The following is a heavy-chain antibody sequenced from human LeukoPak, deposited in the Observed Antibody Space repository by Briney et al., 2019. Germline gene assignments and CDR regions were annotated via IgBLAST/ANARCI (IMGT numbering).Heavy chain of an antibody. CDR2: IYSGGST. CDR3: ARGGDGDFSPYYFDY. V-gene: IGHV3-66*01. CDR1: GFTVSSNY. Sequence: GGSLRLSCAASGFTVSSNYMSWVRQAPGKGLEWVSVIYSGGSTYYADSVKGRFTISRDNSKNTLYLQMNSLRAEDTAVYYCARGGDGDFSPYYFDYWGQGTLVTVSS. J-gene: IGHJ4*02. D-gene: IGHD4-17*01.